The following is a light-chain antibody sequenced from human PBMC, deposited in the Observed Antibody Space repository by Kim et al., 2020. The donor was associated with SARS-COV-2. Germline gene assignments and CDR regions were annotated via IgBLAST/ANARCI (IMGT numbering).Light chain of an antibody. Sequence: GRKVTNACTRSSGSVDDNYVQWYQQRPGGVPTTVIYEDDQRPSGVSDRFSGSIDNSSNSASLTISGLRTEDEADYYCQSYNRDNVLFGGGTQLTVL. CDR3: QSYNRDNVL. V-gene: IGLV6-57*03. CDR2: EDD. J-gene: IGLJ2*01. CDR1: SGSVDDNY.